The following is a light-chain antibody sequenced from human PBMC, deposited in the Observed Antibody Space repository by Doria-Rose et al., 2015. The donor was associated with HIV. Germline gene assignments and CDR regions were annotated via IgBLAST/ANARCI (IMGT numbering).Light chain of an antibody. CDR1: QSFSSTY. V-gene: IGKV3-20*01. CDR2: DGS. Sequence: EIVMTQSPGTLSLSPGEGATLSCRASQSFSSTYLAWYQQKPGQAPNLLIYDGSTRATGIPDRFSASGSGTDFTLTINRLEPEDFALYYCHQYGTSWTFGQGTKVEI. J-gene: IGKJ1*01. CDR3: HQYGTSWT.